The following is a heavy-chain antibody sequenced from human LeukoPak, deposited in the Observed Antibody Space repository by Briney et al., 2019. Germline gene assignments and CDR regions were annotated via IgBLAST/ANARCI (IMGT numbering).Heavy chain of an antibody. J-gene: IGHJ4*02. CDR1: GFTFSAYG. V-gene: IGHV3-30*03. CDR3: ARDPKNNYFDY. Sequence: GGSLRLSCAASGFTFSAYGMHWVRQAPGKGLDWVAVISYDGSDKYYAASVKGRFTISRDNSKNTLFLQMNSLRAEDTAVYYCARDPKNNYFDYWGQGTLVTVSS. CDR2: ISYDGSDK.